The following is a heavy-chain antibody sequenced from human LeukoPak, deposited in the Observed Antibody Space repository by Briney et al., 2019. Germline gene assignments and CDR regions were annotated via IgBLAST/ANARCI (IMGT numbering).Heavy chain of an antibody. D-gene: IGHD3-22*01. CDR3: AIFSEDSSGYYDYYFDY. V-gene: IGHV3-30*04. Sequence: PGGSLRLSCAASGFTFSSYAMHWVRQAPGKGLEWVAVISYDGSNKYYADSVKGRFTISRDNSKNTLYLQMNSLRAEDTAVYYCAIFSEDSSGYYDYYFDYWGGGALVGVSS. CDR1: GFTFSSYA. CDR2: ISYDGSNK. J-gene: IGHJ4*02.